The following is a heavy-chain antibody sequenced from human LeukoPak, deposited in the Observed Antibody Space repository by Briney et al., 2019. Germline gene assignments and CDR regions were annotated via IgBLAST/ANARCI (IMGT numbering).Heavy chain of an antibody. Sequence: GVLRLSCAASGFTFSSYWMHWVRQAPGKGLEWVSSISTSSSYIYYTDSVKGRFTTSRDNAKKSLYLQMNSLRAEDTAVYYCARGSSNIAARNNWFDPWGQGTLVTVSS. CDR1: GFTFSSYW. J-gene: IGHJ5*02. CDR2: ISTSSSYI. D-gene: IGHD6-6*01. CDR3: ARGSSNIAARNNWFDP. V-gene: IGHV3-21*01.